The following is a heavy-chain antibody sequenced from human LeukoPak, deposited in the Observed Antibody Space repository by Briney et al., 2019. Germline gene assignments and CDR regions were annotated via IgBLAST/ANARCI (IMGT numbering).Heavy chain of an antibody. J-gene: IGHJ3*02. Sequence: GGSLRLSCAASGFTFSSYGMHWLRQAPGKGLEWVAVIWYDGSNKYYADSVKGRFTISRDNSKNTLYLQMNSLRAEDTAVYYCARGDYGDYLDAFDIWGQGTMVTVSS. CDR2: IWYDGSNK. D-gene: IGHD4-17*01. CDR1: GFTFSSYG. V-gene: IGHV3-33*01. CDR3: ARGDYGDYLDAFDI.